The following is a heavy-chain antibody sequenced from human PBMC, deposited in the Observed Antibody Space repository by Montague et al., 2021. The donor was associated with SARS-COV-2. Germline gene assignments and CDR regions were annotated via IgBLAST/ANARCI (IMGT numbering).Heavy chain of an antibody. Sequence: SETLSLTCAVSGGSISSSNWWSWVRQPPGKGLVWIGEIYHSGSTNYNPSLKSRVTISVDKSKNQFSLKLSSVTAADTAVYYCASRGAGWFGSNPERFDYWGQGTLGTVSS. J-gene: IGHJ4*02. CDR3: ASRGAGWFGSNPERFDY. CDR1: GGSISSSNW. V-gene: IGHV4-4*02. D-gene: IGHD3-10*01. CDR2: IYHSGST.